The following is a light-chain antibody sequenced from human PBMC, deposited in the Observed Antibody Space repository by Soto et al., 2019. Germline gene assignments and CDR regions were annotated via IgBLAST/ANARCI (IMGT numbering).Light chain of an antibody. CDR1: SGSIASNY. CDR3: QSYDSSNLWV. CDR2: EDN. J-gene: IGLJ3*02. V-gene: IGLV6-57*01. Sequence: NFMLTQPHSVSASPGKTVTISCTCSSGSIASNYVQWYQQRPGSSPTTVIYEDNQRPSGVPDRFSGSIDSSSNSASLTISGLKTEDEADYYCQSYDSSNLWVFGGGTKLTVL.